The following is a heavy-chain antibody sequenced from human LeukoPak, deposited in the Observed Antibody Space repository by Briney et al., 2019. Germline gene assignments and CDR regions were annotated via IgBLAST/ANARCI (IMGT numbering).Heavy chain of an antibody. CDR3: ATRDSSGWYGLDP. CDR2: LDPNSGGT. CDR1: GYTFTSYD. J-gene: IGHJ5*02. V-gene: IGHV1-2*02. Sequence: GASVKVSCKSSGYTFTSYDINWVRQATGQGLEWMGWLDPNSGGTNYAQKFQGRVTMTRDASISTAYMELSRLRSADTAVYYCATRDSSGWYGLDPWGLGTLVTVSS. D-gene: IGHD6-19*01.